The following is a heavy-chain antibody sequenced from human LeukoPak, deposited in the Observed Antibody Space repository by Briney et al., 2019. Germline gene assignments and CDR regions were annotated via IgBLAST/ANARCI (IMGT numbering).Heavy chain of an antibody. CDR2: IYHTGST. V-gene: IGHV4-59*01. CDR1: GGSISNYY. D-gene: IGHD5-12*01. CDR3: AREDSGYDYPPFYY. Sequence: SETLSLTCTVSGGSISNYYWSWIRQPPGKGLEWLGYIYHTGSTSYNPSLKSRVIMSVETSQNQFSLKLFSVTAADTAVYYCAREDSGYDYPPFYYWGQGILVTVSS. J-gene: IGHJ4*02.